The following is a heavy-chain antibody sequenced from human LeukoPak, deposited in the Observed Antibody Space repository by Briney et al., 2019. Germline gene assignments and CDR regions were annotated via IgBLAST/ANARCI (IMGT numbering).Heavy chain of an antibody. CDR3: ARTIRGY. CDR1: GFTFSSYW. CDR2: IKQDGSEK. D-gene: IGHD3-10*01. Sequence: GGSLRLSCAASGFTFSSYWMSWVRQTPGRGLEWVANIKQDGSEKYYVDSVKGRFTISRDNTKNSLYLQMDSLRVEDTAVYYCARTIRGYWGQGTLVTVSS. V-gene: IGHV3-7*01. J-gene: IGHJ4*02.